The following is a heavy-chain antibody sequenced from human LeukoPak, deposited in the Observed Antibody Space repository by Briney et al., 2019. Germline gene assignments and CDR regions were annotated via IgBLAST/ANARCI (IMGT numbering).Heavy chain of an antibody. D-gene: IGHD5-24*01. V-gene: IGHV3-30*04. CDR1: GFTFSNYA. CDR3: ARGKGLSRDGYNYFDY. CDR2: ISYDDTNK. J-gene: IGHJ4*02. Sequence: PGGSLRLSCAASGFTFSNYALHWVRQAPGKGLEWVAVISYDDTNKYYADSVKGRFTISRDNSKNTLYLQMNSLRAEDTAVYYCARGKGLSRDGYNYFDYWGQGTLVTVSS.